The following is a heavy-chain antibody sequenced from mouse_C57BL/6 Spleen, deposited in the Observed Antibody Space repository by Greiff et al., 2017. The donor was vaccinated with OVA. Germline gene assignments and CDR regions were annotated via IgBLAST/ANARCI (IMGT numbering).Heavy chain of an antibody. J-gene: IGHJ2*01. CDR2: ISYDGSN. CDR3: ARGDGYYDY. Sequence: EVKLQESGPGLVKPSQSLSLTCSVTGYSITSGYYWNWIRQFPGNKLEWMGYISYDGSNNYNPSLKNRISITRDTSKNQFFLKLNSVTTEDTATYYCARGDGYYDYWGQGTTLTGSS. CDR1: GYSITSGYY. D-gene: IGHD2-3*01. V-gene: IGHV3-6*01.